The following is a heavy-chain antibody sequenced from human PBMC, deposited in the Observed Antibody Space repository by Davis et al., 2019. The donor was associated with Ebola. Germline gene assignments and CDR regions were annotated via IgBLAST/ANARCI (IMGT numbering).Heavy chain of an antibody. D-gene: IGHD2-2*01. CDR1: GYSFTSYW. V-gene: IGHV5-51*01. Sequence: GGSLRLSCKGSGYSFTSYWIGWVRQMPGKGLEWMGIIYPGDSDTRYIPSFQGQVTISADKSISTAYLQWSSLKASDTAMYYCARHGGAANIVVVPAAYYGMDVWGQGTTVTVSS. CDR3: ARHGGAANIVVVPAAYYGMDV. J-gene: IGHJ6*02. CDR2: IYPGDSDT.